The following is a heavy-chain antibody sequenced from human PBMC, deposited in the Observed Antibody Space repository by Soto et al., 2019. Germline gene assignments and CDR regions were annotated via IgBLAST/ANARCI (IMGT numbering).Heavy chain of an antibody. CDR3: ARDRGIAARGWYDAFDI. V-gene: IGHV3-30-3*01. D-gene: IGHD6-6*01. CDR1: GFTFSSYA. CDR2: ISYDGSNK. J-gene: IGHJ3*02. Sequence: HHAGSLGLSCAASGFTFSSYAMHWVRQAPGKGLEWVAVISYDGSNKYYADSLKGRFTISRDNSKSTLYLQMNSLRAEDTAVYYCARDRGIAARGWYDAFDIWGQGTMVTVSS.